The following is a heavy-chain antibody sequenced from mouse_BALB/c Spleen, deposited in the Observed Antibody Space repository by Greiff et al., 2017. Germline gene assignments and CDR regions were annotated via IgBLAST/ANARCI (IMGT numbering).Heavy chain of an antibody. D-gene: IGHD2-4*01. CDR3: ARWRAPYDYDDDY. J-gene: IGHJ3*01. CDR1: GYAFSSSW. V-gene: IGHV1-80*01. CDR2: IYPGDGDT. Sequence: QVQLQQSGAELVRPGSSVKISCKASGYAFSSSWMNWVKQRPGQGLEWIGQIYPGDGDTNYNGKFKGKATLTADKSSSTAYMQLSSLTSEDSAVYFCARWRAPYDYDDDYWGQGTLVTVSA.